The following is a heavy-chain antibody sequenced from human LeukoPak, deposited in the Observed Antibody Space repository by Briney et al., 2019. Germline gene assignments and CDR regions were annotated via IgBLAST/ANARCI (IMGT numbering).Heavy chain of an antibody. V-gene: IGHV1-18*01. J-gene: IGHJ4*02. CDR2: ISPYNGNT. Sequence: ASVKVSCKTSGYTFSSHSMNWVRQAPGQGLEWMGWISPYNGNTNYAQKLQGRVTLTTDISTSTAYMELRSLRSDDTAVYYCASSEAYSGYDFGQNFDYWGQGTLVTVSS. CDR1: GYTFSSHS. D-gene: IGHD5-12*01. CDR3: ASSEAYSGYDFGQNFDY.